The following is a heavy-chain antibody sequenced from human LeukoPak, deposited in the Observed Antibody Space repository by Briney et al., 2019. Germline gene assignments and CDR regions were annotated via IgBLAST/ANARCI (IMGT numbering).Heavy chain of an antibody. J-gene: IGHJ4*02. CDR1: GFTFSSYE. Sequence: PGGSLRLSCAASGFTFSSYEMNWVRQAPGKGLEWVSYISSSGSTIYYADSVKGRFTISRDNAKNSLYLQMNSLRAEDTAVYYCARERYSSGQGFDYWGQGTLVTVSS. CDR2: ISSSGSTI. CDR3: ARERYSSGQGFDY. V-gene: IGHV3-48*03. D-gene: IGHD6-19*01.